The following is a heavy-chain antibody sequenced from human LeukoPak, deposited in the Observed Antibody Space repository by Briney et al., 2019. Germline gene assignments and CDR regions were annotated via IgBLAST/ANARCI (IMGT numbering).Heavy chain of an antibody. J-gene: IGHJ4*02. D-gene: IGHD3-3*01. CDR1: GFTFSSYA. CDR2: ISGSGGST. CDR3: AKDSLYYDSTEFDY. Sequence: GGSLRLSCAASGFTFSSYAMGWVRQAPGKGLEWVSAISGSGGSTYYADSVKGRFTISRDNSKNTLYLQMNSLRAEDTAVYYCAKDSLYYDSTEFDYWGQGTLVTVSS. V-gene: IGHV3-23*01.